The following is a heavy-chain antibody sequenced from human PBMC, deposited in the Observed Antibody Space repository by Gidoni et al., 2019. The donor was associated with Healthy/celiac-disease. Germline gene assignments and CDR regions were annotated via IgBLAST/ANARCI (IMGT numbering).Heavy chain of an antibody. CDR1: GYTFTSYY. CDR2: INPSGGST. Sequence: QVQLVQSGAEVKKPGAAVKVSCKASGYTFTSYYMHWVRQAPGQGLEWVGLINPSGGSTSYAQKFQGRVTMTRDTSTSTVSMELSSLISEDTAVYYCARDKGSSGYYPNYYFDYWGQGTLVTVSS. D-gene: IGHD3-22*01. J-gene: IGHJ4*02. CDR3: ARDKGSSGYYPNYYFDY. V-gene: IGHV1-46*01.